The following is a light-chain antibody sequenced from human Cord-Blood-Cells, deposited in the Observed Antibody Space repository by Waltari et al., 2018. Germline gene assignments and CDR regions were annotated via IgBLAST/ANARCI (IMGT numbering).Light chain of an antibody. V-gene: IGLV2-23*03. CDR3: CSYAGSSTFVV. Sequence: QSALTQPASVSGSPGQSITISCTGTSSEVGSYNLVSWYQLHPGKAPKLMIYEGSKRPSGVSNRFSGSKSGNTASLTISGLQAEDEADYNCCSYAGSSTFVVFGGGTKLTVL. J-gene: IGLJ2*01. CDR1: SSEVGSYNL. CDR2: EGS.